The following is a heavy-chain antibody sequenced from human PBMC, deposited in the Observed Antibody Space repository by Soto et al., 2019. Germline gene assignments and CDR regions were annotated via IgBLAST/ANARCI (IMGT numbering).Heavy chain of an antibody. CDR3: ARHVDGSGYYWFDP. D-gene: IGHD3-10*01. CDR1: GFTFSSYS. V-gene: IGHV3-48*02. CDR2: ISSSCSTI. J-gene: IGHJ5*02. Sequence: GGSLRLSCAASGFTFSSYSMNWVRQAPGKGLEWVSYISSSCSTIYYADSVKGRFTISRDNAKNSLYLQMNSLRDEDTAVYYCARHVDGSGYYWFDPWGQGTLVTVSS.